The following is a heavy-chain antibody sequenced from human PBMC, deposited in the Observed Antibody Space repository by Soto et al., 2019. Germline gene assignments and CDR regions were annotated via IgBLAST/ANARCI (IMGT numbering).Heavy chain of an antibody. CDR2: IYYSGST. D-gene: IGHD4-17*01. J-gene: IGHJ4*02. CDR1: GGSISSYY. Sequence: SETLSLTCTVSGGSISSYYWSWIRQPPGKGLEWIGYIYYSGSTNYNPSLKSRVTISVDTSKNQFSLKLSSVTAADTAVYYCARTFYGDFSIDYWGQGTLVTVSS. CDR3: ARTFYGDFSIDY. V-gene: IGHV4-59*01.